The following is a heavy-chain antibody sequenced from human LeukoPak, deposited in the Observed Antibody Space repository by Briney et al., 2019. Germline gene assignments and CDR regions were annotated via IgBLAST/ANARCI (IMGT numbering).Heavy chain of an antibody. Sequence: SETLSLTCTVSGGSISSYYWSWIRQPPGKGLEWIGDIYYSGSTNYNPSLKSRVTISVDTSKNQFSLKLGSVTAADTAVYYCAAWEPTCQLCPRACAYAGWGKRTMVTASS. CDR3: AAWEPTCQLCPRACAYAG. CDR1: GGSISSYY. D-gene: IGHD1-26*01. J-gene: IGHJ3*01. CDR2: IYYSGST. V-gene: IGHV4-59*01.